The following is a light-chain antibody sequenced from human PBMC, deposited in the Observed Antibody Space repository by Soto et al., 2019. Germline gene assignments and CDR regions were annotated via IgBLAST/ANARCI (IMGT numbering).Light chain of an antibody. CDR3: QKYNNWPET. J-gene: IGKJ1*01. Sequence: EIVMTQSPATLSVSPGERATLSCRASQSVSSDLAWYHQKPGQAPRLLTYGASTRATGIPARFSGSGSGTEFTLTINSLQSEDFAVYFCQKYNNWPETFGQGTKVDI. CDR1: QSVSSD. V-gene: IGKV3-15*01. CDR2: GAS.